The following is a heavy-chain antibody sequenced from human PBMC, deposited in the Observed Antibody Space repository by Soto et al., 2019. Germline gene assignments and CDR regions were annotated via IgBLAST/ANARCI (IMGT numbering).Heavy chain of an antibody. Sequence: QVQLVESGGGVVQPGRSLRLSCAASGFTFSSYAMHWVRQAPGKGLEWVAVISYDGSNKYYADSVKGRFTISRDNSKNTLYLQMNSLRAEDTAVYYCARPYGGNAPDYYYGMDVCGQGTTVTVSS. V-gene: IGHV3-30-3*01. J-gene: IGHJ6*02. CDR2: ISYDGSNK. CDR1: GFTFSSYA. CDR3: ARPYGGNAPDYYYGMDV. D-gene: IGHD4-17*01.